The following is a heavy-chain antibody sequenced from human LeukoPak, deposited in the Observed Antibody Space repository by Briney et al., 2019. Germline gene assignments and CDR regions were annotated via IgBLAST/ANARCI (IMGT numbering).Heavy chain of an antibody. CDR3: ARRDSSGYYAY. Sequence: PSETLSLTCTVSGGSLSYYYWSWIRQPPGKGLEWIGYIYYSGSTNYNPSLKSRVTISVDTYKNQFSLRLSSVTAADTAVYYCARRDSSGYYAYWGQGTLVIVSS. CDR1: GGSLSYYY. D-gene: IGHD3-22*01. CDR2: IYYSGST. J-gene: IGHJ4*02. V-gene: IGHV4-59*08.